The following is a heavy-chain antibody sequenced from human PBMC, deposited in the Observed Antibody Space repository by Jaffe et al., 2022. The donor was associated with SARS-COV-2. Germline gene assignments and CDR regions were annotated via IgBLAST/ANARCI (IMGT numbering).Heavy chain of an antibody. CDR3: ARGGRGSGKGRGLCYFDY. Sequence: EVQLVETGGGLIQPGGSLRLSCAASGFTVSSNYMSWVRQAPGKGLEWVSVIYSGGSTYYADSVKGRFTISRDNSKNTLYLQMNSLRAEDTAVYYCARGGRGSGKGRGLCYFDYWGQGTLVTVSS. V-gene: IGHV3-53*02. J-gene: IGHJ4*02. D-gene: IGHD3-10*01. CDR1: GFTVSSNY. CDR2: IYSGGST.